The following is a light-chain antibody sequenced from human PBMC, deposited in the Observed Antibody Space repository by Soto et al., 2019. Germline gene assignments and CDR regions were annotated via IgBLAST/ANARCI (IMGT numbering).Light chain of an antibody. V-gene: IGKV1-39*01. CDR3: QQSYTLPIT. CDR2: NAA. J-gene: IGKJ4*01. CDR1: QSIGGY. Sequence: DIQMTQSPSSLSASVGDRVTIACRASQSIGGYLNWYQQKPGEAPKLLIFNAASLQSGVPSRFSGSGSGTDFTLTISSLRPEDFATYYCQQSYTLPITFGGGTKVE.